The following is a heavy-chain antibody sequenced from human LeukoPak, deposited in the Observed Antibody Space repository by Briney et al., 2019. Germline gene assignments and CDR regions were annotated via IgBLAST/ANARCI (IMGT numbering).Heavy chain of an antibody. J-gene: IGHJ4*02. Sequence: SETLSLTCTVSGVSISSGSYYWSWIRQPAGKGLEWIGRIYTSGSTNYNPSLKSRVTISVDTSKNQFSLKLSSVTAADTAVYYCAREDGYRYYFDYWGQGTLVTVSS. V-gene: IGHV4-61*02. CDR2: IYTSGST. D-gene: IGHD5-24*01. CDR3: AREDGYRYYFDY. CDR1: GVSISSGSYY.